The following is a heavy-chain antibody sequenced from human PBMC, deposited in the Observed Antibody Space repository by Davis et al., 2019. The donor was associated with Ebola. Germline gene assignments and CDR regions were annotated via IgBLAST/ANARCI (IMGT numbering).Heavy chain of an antibody. CDR3: ARDLTRYCSSTSCFSNWFDP. CDR1: GGTFSNNA. D-gene: IGHD2-2*01. J-gene: IGHJ5*02. V-gene: IGHV1-69*13. Sequence: SVKVSCKASGGTFSNNAISWVRQAPGQGLEWMGGIIPIFGTANYAQKFQGRVTITADESTSTAYMELSSLRSEDTAVYYCARDLTRYCSSTSCFSNWFDPWGQGTLVTVSS. CDR2: IIPIFGTA.